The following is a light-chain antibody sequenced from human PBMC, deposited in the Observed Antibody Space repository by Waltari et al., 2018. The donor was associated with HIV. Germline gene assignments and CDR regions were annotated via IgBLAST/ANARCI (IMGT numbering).Light chain of an antibody. CDR1: SSEVGAFNY. CDR2: GVS. Sequence: PGQSITLSCTGASSEVGAFNYVAWYQQYPGKAPQLMMYGVSNRPSGISHRFSGSKSDYTASLTISGLQAEDEADYYCSSFTTTNTLVFGPGTKVTVL. V-gene: IGLV2-14*03. J-gene: IGLJ1*01. CDR3: SSFTTTNTLV.